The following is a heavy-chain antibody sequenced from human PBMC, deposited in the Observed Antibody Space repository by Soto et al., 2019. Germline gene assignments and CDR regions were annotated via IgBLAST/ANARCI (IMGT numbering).Heavy chain of an antibody. CDR1: GYTFTSYD. D-gene: IGHD3-10*01. V-gene: IGHV1-8*01. CDR2: MNPNSGNT. Sequence: ASVKVSCKASGYTFTSYDINWVRQATGQGLEWMGWMNPNSGNTGYAQKFQGRVTMTRNTSISTAYMELSSLRSEDTAVYYCVKDRYYFDSGTERGPFDCWGQGTLVTVSS. J-gene: IGHJ4*02. CDR3: VKDRYYFDSGTERGPFDC.